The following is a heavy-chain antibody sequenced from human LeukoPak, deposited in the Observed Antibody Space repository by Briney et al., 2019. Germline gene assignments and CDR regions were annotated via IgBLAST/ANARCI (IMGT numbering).Heavy chain of an antibody. CDR1: GYSISSGYH. J-gene: IGHJ5*02. D-gene: IGHD2-2*01. CDR2: IYHSGSA. Sequence: SETLSLTCAVSGYSISSGYHWAWIRQSPGKGLEWIGSIYHSGSAHYNPSLKSRVTISVETSKNQFSLKMYSVTAADTAVYYCARDPRWLTPDCTSTSSYENYFDPWGQGTLVTVSS. V-gene: IGHV4-38-2*02. CDR3: ARDPRWLTPDCTSTSSYENYFDP.